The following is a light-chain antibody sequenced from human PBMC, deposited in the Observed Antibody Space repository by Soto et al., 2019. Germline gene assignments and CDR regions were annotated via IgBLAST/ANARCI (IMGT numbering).Light chain of an antibody. J-gene: IGLJ1*01. CDR1: SSNIGAGYD. CDR2: DNS. Sequence: QSVLTQPPSVSGAPGQRVTISCTGSSSNIGAGYDVHWYQLLPGTAPKLLIYDNSNRPSGVPERFSGSKSGTSASLAITGLQAEDEADYYCQSYDTSLGGSWVFGTGTKVTVL. V-gene: IGLV1-40*01. CDR3: QSYDTSLGGSWV.